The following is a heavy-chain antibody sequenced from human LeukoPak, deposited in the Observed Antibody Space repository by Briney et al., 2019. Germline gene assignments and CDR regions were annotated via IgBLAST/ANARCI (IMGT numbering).Heavy chain of an antibody. V-gene: IGHV3-21*01. CDR1: GFSIKSYS. CDR3: ARLRDTVTSASDF. J-gene: IGHJ4*02. Sequence: GGSLRLSCAASGFSIKSYSMTWVRQAPGKGLEWVAPISSSGGYIYYADSVKGRFTISRDTAQNSLFLQLNSLRVEDTAVYNCARLRDTVTSASDFWGQGTLVTVSS. D-gene: IGHD4-17*01. CDR2: ISSSGGYI.